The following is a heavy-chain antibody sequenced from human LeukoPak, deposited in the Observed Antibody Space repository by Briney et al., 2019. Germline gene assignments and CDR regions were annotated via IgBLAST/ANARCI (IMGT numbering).Heavy chain of an antibody. CDR1: GGSFSGYY. D-gene: IGHD3-10*01. V-gene: IGHV4-34*01. J-gene: IGHJ4*02. CDR2: INHSGST. Sequence: SETLSLTCAVYGGSFSGYYWSWIRQPPGEGLEWIGEINHSGSTNYNPSLKSRVTISVDTSKNQFSLKLSSVTAADTAVYYCARHGRTYYYGSGSLDYWGQGTLVTVSS. CDR3: ARHGRTYYYGSGSLDY.